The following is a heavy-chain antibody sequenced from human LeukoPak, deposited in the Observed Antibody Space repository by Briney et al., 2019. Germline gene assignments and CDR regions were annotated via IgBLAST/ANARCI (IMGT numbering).Heavy chain of an antibody. CDR1: GITLSNYG. CDR3: AKRGVVIRVILVGFHKEAYYFDS. V-gene: IGHV3-23*01. Sequence: PGGSLRLSCAVSGITLSNYGMSWVRQAPGKGLEWVAGISGSGGRTNYADAVKGRFTISRENAKNTLFLQMNSLRVEDTAVYFCAKRGVVIRVILVGFHKEAYYFDSWGQGALVTVSS. CDR2: ISGSGGRT. J-gene: IGHJ4*02. D-gene: IGHD3-22*01.